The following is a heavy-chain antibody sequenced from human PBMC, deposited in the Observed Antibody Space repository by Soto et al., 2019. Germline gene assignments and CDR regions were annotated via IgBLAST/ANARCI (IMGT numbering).Heavy chain of an antibody. D-gene: IGHD3-10*01. CDR2: ISAYNGNT. CDR3: ATETLSNWFDP. Sequence: ALVKVSCKASGYTFTSYCISWVRQAPGQGLEWMGWISAYNGNTNYAQKLQRRVTITTDTSTSTAYTELRSLRSDDTAVYYCATETLSNWFDPWGQGTLVTVSS. J-gene: IGHJ5*02. V-gene: IGHV1-18*01. CDR1: GYTFTSYC.